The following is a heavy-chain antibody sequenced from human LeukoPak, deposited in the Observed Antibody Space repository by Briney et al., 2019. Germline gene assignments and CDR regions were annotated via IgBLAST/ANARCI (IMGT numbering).Heavy chain of an antibody. V-gene: IGHV3-21*01. CDR1: GFTYSSYS. CDR2: ISSSSSYI. CDR3: ARGESEDYYGMDV. Sequence: GGSLRLSCAASGFTYSSYSMNLVRQAPGKGLEWVSSISSSSSYIYYADSVKGRFTISRDNAKNPLYLQMNSLRAEDTAVYYCARGESEDYYGMDVWGQGTTVTVSS. J-gene: IGHJ6*02.